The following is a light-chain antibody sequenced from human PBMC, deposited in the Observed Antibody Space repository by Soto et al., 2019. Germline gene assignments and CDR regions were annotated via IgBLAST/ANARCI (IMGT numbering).Light chain of an antibody. CDR2: AAS. J-gene: IGKJ3*01. CDR1: QSVSSD. Sequence: EIVMTHSPATLSVSPGERATLSCRTSQSVSSDLAWYQQKPGQAPRLLIYAASTRATGIPARFSGSGSGTEFTLTISILQSEDSAIYYFQQYDSWPFTFCPGSIVHF. CDR3: QQYDSWPFT. V-gene: IGKV3-15*01.